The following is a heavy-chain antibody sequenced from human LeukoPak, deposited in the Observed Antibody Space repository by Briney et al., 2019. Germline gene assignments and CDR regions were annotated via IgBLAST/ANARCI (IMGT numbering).Heavy chain of an antibody. J-gene: IGHJ4*02. V-gene: IGHV3-20*04. CDR2: INWSGGST. CDR1: GLAFDEHG. CDR3: ARAPITSPFYFDY. D-gene: IGHD2-2*01. Sequence: GGSLRLSWTASGLAFDEHGMSGVRKVPGKGLEWVSGINWSGGSTGYADPLRGRFTISRDNAKNSLYLQMDSLRAEDTALYYCARAPITSPFYFDYWGQGTLVTVSS.